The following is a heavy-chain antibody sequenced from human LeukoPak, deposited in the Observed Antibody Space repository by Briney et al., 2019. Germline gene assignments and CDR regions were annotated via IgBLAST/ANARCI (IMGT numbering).Heavy chain of an antibody. CDR3: ARLGYYGSGSYYFDY. Sequence: GESLKISCKGSGYSFTSYWIGWVRQMPGKGLEWMGIIYPGDSDTRYSPPFQGQVTISADKSVSTAYLQWSSLKASDTAMYYCARLGYYGSGSYYFDYWGQGTLVTVSS. D-gene: IGHD3-10*01. J-gene: IGHJ4*02. V-gene: IGHV5-51*01. CDR1: GYSFTSYW. CDR2: IYPGDSDT.